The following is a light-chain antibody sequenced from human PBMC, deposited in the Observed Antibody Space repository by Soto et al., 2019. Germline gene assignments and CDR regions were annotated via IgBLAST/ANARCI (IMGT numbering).Light chain of an antibody. Sequence: QLVLTQPPSVSGAPGQGVTISCTGSRSNIGAGYDVHWYQQFPGAAPKLLIYANDKRPSGVVDRFSGSKSGTSASLAIAGLQAEDEADYYCQSYDNSLSGSWVFGGATKLTVL. V-gene: IGLV1-40*01. CDR2: AND. CDR1: RSNIGAGYD. J-gene: IGLJ3*02. CDR3: QSYDNSLSGSWV.